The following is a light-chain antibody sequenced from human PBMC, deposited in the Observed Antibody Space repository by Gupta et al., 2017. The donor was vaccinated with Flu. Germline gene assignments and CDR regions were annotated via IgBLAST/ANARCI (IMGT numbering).Light chain of an antibody. CDR2: GVS. J-gene: IGKJ1*01. CDR3: QQYGSSPWT. CDR1: QRVNSSY. V-gene: IGKV3-20*01. Sequence: EIVLTQSPGTLSLCPGERDTLSCRASQRVNSSYLAWYQQKPGRAPRLLIYGVSSRATGIPDRFSGSGSGTDFTLTISRLEPEDFAVYYCQQYGSSPWTFGQGTKVEIK.